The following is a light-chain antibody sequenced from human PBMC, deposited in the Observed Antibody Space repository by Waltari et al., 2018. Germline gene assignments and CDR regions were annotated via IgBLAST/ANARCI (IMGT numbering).Light chain of an antibody. V-gene: IGLV2-14*01. CDR3: SSYTTSSAPGV. CDR1: DSDVGASDF. CDR2: EVS. J-gene: IGLJ1*01. Sequence: QSALTQPSSVSGSPGQSITLSCSGTDSDVGASDFVSWYQQHPGKAPHLIIYEVSNRPSGISNRFSASKSGNTASLTISGLQAEDEADYYCSSYTTSSAPGVFGTGTRVTVL.